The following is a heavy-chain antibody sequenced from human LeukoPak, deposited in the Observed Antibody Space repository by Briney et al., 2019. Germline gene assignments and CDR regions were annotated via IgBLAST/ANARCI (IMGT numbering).Heavy chain of an antibody. CDR1: GFTFSSYW. CDR3: AREYYYDSSGYYYSDGYVDY. CDR2: INSDGSST. D-gene: IGHD3-22*01. J-gene: IGHJ4*02. V-gene: IGHV3-74*01. Sequence: PGGSLRLSCAASGFTFSSYWMHWVRQAPGKGLVWVSRINSDGSSTSYADSVKGRFTISRDNAKNTLYLQMNSLRAEDTAVYYCAREYYYDSSGYYYSDGYVDYWGQGTLVTVSS.